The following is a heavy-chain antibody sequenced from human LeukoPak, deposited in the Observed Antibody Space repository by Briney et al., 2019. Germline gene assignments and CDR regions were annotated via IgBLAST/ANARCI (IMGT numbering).Heavy chain of an antibody. V-gene: IGHV4-38-2*02. D-gene: IGHD3-22*01. Sequence: TSETLSLTCTVSGYSISSGYYWGWIRQPPGKGLEWIGNFYHSGSTYYNPSLKSRVTMSVDTSKNQFSLKLSSVTAADTAVYYCARVGVDYYDSSGYYCVYWGQGTLVTVSS. CDR1: GYSISSGYY. CDR3: ARVGVDYYDSSGYYCVY. CDR2: FYHSGST. J-gene: IGHJ4*02.